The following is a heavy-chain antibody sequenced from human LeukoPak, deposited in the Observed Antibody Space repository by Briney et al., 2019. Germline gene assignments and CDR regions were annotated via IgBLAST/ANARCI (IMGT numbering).Heavy chain of an antibody. CDR1: GFSFDDYA. CDR3: RKGKNRDPRDTLTGSQLGY. Sequence: GGSLRLSCTGTGFSFDDYAMHWVRQAPGKGLEWVSGISWNSGNTGYADSVKGRFTISRDHAKNSLYMQMNSLRAEDTALYYCRKGKNRDPRDTLTGSQLGYWGQGTLVTVSS. CDR2: ISWNSGNT. D-gene: IGHD3-9*01. J-gene: IGHJ4*02. V-gene: IGHV3-9*01.